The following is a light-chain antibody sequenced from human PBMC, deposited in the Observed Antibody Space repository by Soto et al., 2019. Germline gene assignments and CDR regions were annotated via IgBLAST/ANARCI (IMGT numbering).Light chain of an antibody. Sequence: DIQMTQSPSSLSASVGDRVTISCRASQSISNYLNWFQHKPGKAPKILIYAASSVQSGVPSRFSGGGSGTDFTLTITSVQPEDFAIYYCQQSYDTPLTFGGGTKVEIK. CDR3: QQSYDTPLT. J-gene: IGKJ4*01. CDR2: AAS. CDR1: QSISNY. V-gene: IGKV1-39*01.